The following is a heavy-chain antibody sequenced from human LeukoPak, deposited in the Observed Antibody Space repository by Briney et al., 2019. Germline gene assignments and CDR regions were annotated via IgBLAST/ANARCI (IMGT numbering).Heavy chain of an antibody. CDR2: IYRGGST. CDR1: GFTVSSNY. V-gene: IGHV3-66*01. Sequence: PGGSLRLSCAASGFTVSSNYMSWVRQAPGKGLEWVSVIYRGGSTYYADSVKGRLNISTNNYKNTLYLHMNSLRDEDTAVYYRARDSRSGYSYYWGQGTLVTVSS. J-gene: IGHJ4*02. D-gene: IGHD3-22*01. CDR3: ARDSRSGYSYY.